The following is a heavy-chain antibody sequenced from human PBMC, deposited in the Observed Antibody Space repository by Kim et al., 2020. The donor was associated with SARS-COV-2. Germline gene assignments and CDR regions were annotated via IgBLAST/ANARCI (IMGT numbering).Heavy chain of an antibody. V-gene: IGHV3-66*01. CDR3: ARVTSWYFDL. D-gene: IGHD2-2*01. Sequence: RRAPGRGLEWGSSIYNSESTYYADSVKGRFTISRDNSKNTLYLQMNSLSADDTAVYYCARVTSWYFDLWGRGTLVTVSS. J-gene: IGHJ2*01. CDR2: IYNSEST.